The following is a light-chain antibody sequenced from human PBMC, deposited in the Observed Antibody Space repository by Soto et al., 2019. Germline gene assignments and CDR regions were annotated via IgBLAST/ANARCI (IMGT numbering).Light chain of an antibody. CDR3: QQSFSTPT. CDR2: SAS. Sequence: DIQMTQSPSSLSTSIGYRVTITCRASQRINIYLNWYRQKPGKAHELLIYSASNLQRGVPSRFSGSGSGTDFTLTISGLQSDDVATYYCQQSFSTPTFGQGTRL. CDR1: QRINIY. V-gene: IGKV1-39*01. J-gene: IGKJ5*01.